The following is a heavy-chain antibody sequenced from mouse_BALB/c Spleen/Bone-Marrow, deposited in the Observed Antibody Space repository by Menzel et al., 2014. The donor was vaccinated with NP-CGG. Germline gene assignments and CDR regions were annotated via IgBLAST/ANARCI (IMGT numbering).Heavy chain of an antibody. CDR1: GFTFTDYY. CDR3: AREENVGIFLYFDV. CDR2: IRNKANGYTT. V-gene: IGHV7-3*02. J-gene: IGHJ1*01. Sequence: EVKVVESGGGSVQPGGSLRLSCATSGFTFTDYYMSWVRQPPGKALEWLGFIRNKANGYTTEYSASVKGRFTISRDNSKGLLSPQVNPLRCEDSPFYYCAREENVGIFLYFDVGGAEPTLLVSS.